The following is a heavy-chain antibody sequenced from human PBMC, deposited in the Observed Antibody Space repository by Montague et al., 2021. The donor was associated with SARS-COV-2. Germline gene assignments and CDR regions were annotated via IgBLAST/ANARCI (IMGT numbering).Heavy chain of an antibody. Sequence: SETLSLTCAVYGGSFSGYYWSWIRQPPGKGLEWIGEINHSGSTKYNPSLKSRVTISVDTSKNQFSLKLSSVTAADTAVYYCARAKRGYYYGLGVSAHFDYWGQGTLVTVSS. CDR1: GGSFSGYY. J-gene: IGHJ4*02. CDR3: ARAKRGYYYGLGVSAHFDY. CDR2: INHSGST. V-gene: IGHV4-34*01. D-gene: IGHD3-10*01.